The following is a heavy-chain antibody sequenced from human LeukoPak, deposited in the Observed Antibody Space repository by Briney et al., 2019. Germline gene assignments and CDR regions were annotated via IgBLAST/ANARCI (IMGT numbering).Heavy chain of an antibody. V-gene: IGHV4-34*01. J-gene: IGHJ4*02. D-gene: IGHD6-25*01. Sequence: SETLSLTCAVYGGSFSGYYWSWIRQPPGKGLEWVGEINHSGSTNYNPSLKSRVTISADTTKNQFSLKLSSVTAADTAVYYCARVRLGQVYHFDYGGQGTLVTVSP. CDR1: GGSFSGYY. CDR3: ARVRLGQVYHFDY. CDR2: INHSGST.